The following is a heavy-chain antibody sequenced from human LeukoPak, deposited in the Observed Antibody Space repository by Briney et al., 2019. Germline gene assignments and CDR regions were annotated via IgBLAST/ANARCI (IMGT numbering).Heavy chain of an antibody. CDR2: ISAYNGNT. CDR1: GYTFTSYG. V-gene: IGHV1-18*01. CDR3: AREAPVAAGSDAFDI. Sequence: ASVKVSCKASGYTFTSYGISWVRQAPGQGLEWMGWISAYNGNTNYAQKLQGRVTMTTDTSTSTAYMEVRSLRSDDTAVFYCAREAPVAAGSDAFDIWGQGTMVTVSS. D-gene: IGHD6-19*01. J-gene: IGHJ3*02.